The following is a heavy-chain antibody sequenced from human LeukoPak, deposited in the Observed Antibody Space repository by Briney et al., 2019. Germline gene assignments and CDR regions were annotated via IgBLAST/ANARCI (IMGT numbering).Heavy chain of an antibody. CDR1: GYTFTSYY. CDR2: IHPSGGST. CDR3: ATKGGAAYIDY. D-gene: IGHD1-26*01. J-gene: IGHJ4*02. Sequence: ASVKVSCKASGYTFTSYYMHWVRQAPGQGLEWMGVIHPSGGSTTYSQKFQGGVTMTRDTSSSTVFMELSSLRSEDTAVYYCATKGGAAYIDYWGQGTLVTVSS. V-gene: IGHV1-46*01.